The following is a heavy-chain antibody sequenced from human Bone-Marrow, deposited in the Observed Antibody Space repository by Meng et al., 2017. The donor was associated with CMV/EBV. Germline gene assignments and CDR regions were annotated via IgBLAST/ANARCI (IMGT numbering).Heavy chain of an antibody. J-gene: IGHJ6*02. D-gene: IGHD6-13*01. CDR2: IYYSGST. CDR3: ARPYSSSWYGYYYGMDV. CDR1: GGSISSSSYY. V-gene: IGHV4-39*01. Sequence: GSLRLSCTVSGGSISSSSYYWGWIRQPPGKGLEWIGSIYYSGSTYYNPSLKSRVTISVDTSKNQFSLKLSSVTAADTAVYYRARPYSSSWYGYYYGMDVWGQGTTVTVSS.